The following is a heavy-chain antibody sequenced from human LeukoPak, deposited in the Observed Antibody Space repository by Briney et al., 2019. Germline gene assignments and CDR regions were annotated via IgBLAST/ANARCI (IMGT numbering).Heavy chain of an antibody. CDR2: ISASNGNT. Sequence: GASVKVSCKASGYTFTSYGISWVRQAPGQGLEWMGGISASNGNTNYAQKLQGRVTMTTDTSTSTAYMELRSLRSDDTAVYYCARDLTMVRGVIFKEVLGYWGQGTLVTVSS. V-gene: IGHV1-18*04. J-gene: IGHJ4*02. CDR1: GYTFTSYG. D-gene: IGHD3-10*01. CDR3: ARDLTMVRGVIFKEVLGY.